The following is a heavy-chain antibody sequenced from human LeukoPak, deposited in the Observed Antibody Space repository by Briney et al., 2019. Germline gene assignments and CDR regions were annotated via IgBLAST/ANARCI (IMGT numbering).Heavy chain of an antibody. V-gene: IGHV1-2*02. CDR3: AREGTSGSYYS. CDR1: GYTFIDYH. J-gene: IGHJ4*02. D-gene: IGHD1-26*01. CDR2: INPNSGGT. Sequence: ASVKVSCKASGYTFIDYHMHWVRQAPGQGLEWMGWINPNSGGTNYAQKFQGRVTMTRDTSISTAYMELSRLTSDDTGIYYCAREGTSGSYYSWGQGTLVTVSS.